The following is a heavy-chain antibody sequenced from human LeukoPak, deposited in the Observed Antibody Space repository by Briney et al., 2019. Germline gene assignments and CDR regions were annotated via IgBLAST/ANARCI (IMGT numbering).Heavy chain of an antibody. D-gene: IGHD2-2*01. CDR3: AKVFGHSAYCSSTSCSNYYYYYMDV. J-gene: IGHJ6*03. Sequence: PGGSLRLSCAASGFTFSSYAMSWVRQAPGKGLEWVSAISGSGGSTYYADSVKGRFTISSDNSKSTLYLQMNSLRAEDTAVYYCAKVFGHSAYCSSTSCSNYYYYYMDVWGKGTTVTVSS. V-gene: IGHV3-23*01. CDR2: ISGSGGST. CDR1: GFTFSSYA.